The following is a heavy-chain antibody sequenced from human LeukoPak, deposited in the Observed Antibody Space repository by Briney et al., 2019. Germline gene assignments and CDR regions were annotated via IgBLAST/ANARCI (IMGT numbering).Heavy chain of an antibody. V-gene: IGHV1-69*06. D-gene: IGHD3-22*01. J-gene: IGHJ6*03. Sequence: GASVKVSCKASGYTFTSYGISWVRQAPGQGLEWMGGIIPIFGTANYAQKFQGRVTITADKSTSTAYMELSSLRSEDTAVYYCARDNPPYYYDSSGNGLGLFADLQGFNYYYYYYMDVWGKGTTVTVSS. CDR3: ARDNPPYYYDSSGNGLGLFADLQGFNYYYYYYMDV. CDR2: IIPIFGTA. CDR1: GYTFTSYG.